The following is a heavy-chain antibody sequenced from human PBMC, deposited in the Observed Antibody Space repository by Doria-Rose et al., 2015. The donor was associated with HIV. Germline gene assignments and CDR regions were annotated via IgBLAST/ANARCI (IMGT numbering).Heavy chain of an antibody. J-gene: IGHJ4*02. CDR3: ARIKSSRWYHKYYFDF. D-gene: IGHD6-13*01. CDR2: IFSDDEK. CDR1: GVSLSSPGMG. Sequence: SGPVLVKPTETLTLTCTVSGVSLSSPGMGVSWIRQPPWKALEWLANIFSDDEKSYKTSLKSRLTIFRGTSKSQVVLTMTDMDPVDTATYYCARIKSSRWYHKYYFDFWGQGTLVIVSA. V-gene: IGHV2-26*01.